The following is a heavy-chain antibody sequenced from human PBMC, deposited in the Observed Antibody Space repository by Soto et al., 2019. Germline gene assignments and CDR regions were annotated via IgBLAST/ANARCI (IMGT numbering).Heavy chain of an antibody. CDR2: ISYDGSNK. CDR3: AKDPPSTYYYDSSGYSDY. CDR1: EFAFSDYG. Sequence: PGGSLRLSCAASEFAFSDYGMHWVRQAPGKGLEWVAVISYDGSNKYYADSVKGRFTISRDNSKNTLYLQMNSLRAEDTAVYYCAKDPPSTYYYDSSGYSDYWGQGTLVTVSS. V-gene: IGHV3-30*18. J-gene: IGHJ4*02. D-gene: IGHD3-22*01.